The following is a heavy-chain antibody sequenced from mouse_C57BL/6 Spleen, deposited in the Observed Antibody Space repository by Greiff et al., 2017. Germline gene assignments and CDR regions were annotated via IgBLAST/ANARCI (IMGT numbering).Heavy chain of an antibody. Sequence: QVQLQQPGAELVKPGASVKLSCKASGYTFTSYWMHWVKQRPGHGLEWIGMIHPNSGSTNYNEKFKSKATLTVDKSSSTAYMQLSSLTAEDSAVYYCARYYGRSYWYFDVWGTGTTVTVSS. D-gene: IGHD1-1*01. CDR3: ARYYGRSYWYFDV. CDR2: IHPNSGST. V-gene: IGHV1-64*01. J-gene: IGHJ1*03. CDR1: GYTFTSYW.